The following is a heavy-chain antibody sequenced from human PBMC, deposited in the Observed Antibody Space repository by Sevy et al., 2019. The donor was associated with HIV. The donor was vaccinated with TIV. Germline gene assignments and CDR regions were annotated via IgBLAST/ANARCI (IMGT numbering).Heavy chain of an antibody. CDR3: ARVMWSKNWFDP. J-gene: IGHJ5*02. Sequence: GGSLRLSCAASGFTFSSYWMHWVRQAPGKGLVWVSRINSDGSSTSYADSVKGRFTISRDNAKNTPYLQMNSLRAEDTAVYYCARVMWSKNWFDPWGQGTLVTVSS. CDR1: GFTFSSYW. D-gene: IGHD2-21*01. CDR2: INSDGSST. V-gene: IGHV3-74*01.